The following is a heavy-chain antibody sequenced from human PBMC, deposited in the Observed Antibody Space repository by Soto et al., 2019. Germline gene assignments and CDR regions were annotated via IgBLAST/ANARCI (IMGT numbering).Heavy chain of an antibody. J-gene: IGHJ4*02. D-gene: IGHD6-19*01. Sequence: GGSLRLSCAASGFTFSSYGIHWVRQAPGKGLEWVAVIWYDGSNKYFADSVKGRFTISRDNSENTLYLQMSSLRAEDTAVYYCARDVLIVSVAGTVGIDYWGQGTLVTVSS. CDR1: GFTFSSYG. CDR3: ARDVLIVSVAGTVGIDY. V-gene: IGHV3-33*01. CDR2: IWYDGSNK.